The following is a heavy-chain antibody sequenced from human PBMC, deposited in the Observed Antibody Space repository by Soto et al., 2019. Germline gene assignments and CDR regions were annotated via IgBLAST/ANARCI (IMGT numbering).Heavy chain of an antibody. V-gene: IGHV4-39*01. CDR1: GGSISGRTYY. CDR2: IYYDGTT. J-gene: IGHJ6*02. CDR3: SGGAPSMDV. D-gene: IGHD2-15*01. Sequence: QLQLQESGPGLVKPSETLSLTCTASGGSISGRTYYWGWIRQPPGKGLEWIGNIYYDGTTYYDPSFECRDTITLDPPKNQFSLKLTSVTAADTAVYYCSGGAPSMDVWGQGTSVTVYS.